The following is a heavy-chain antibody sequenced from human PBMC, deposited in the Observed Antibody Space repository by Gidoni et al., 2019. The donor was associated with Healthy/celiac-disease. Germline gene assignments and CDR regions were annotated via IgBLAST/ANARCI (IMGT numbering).Heavy chain of an antibody. J-gene: IGHJ4*02. V-gene: IGHV3-53*01. Sequence: EVQLVESGGGLIQPGGSLRLSCAASGFTVSSNYMSWVCQAPGKGLEWVSVIYSGGSTDYADSVKGRFTISRDNSKNTLYLQMNSLRAEDTAVYYCARVDFYDSSDYWGQGTLVTVSS. CDR2: IYSGGST. CDR1: GFTVSSNY. CDR3: ARVDFYDSSDY. D-gene: IGHD3-22*01.